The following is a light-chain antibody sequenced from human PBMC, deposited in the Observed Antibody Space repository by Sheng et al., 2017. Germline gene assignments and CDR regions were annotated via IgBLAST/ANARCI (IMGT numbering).Light chain of an antibody. J-gene: IGKJ2*03. CDR2: AAS. Sequence: IQLTQSPSSLSASVGDRVTITCRASQGISSYLAWYQQKPGKAPKLLIYAASTLQSGVPSRFSGSGSGTDFTLTISSLQPEDFAVYYCLQHGGPPYSFGPGTKLEIK. CDR1: QGISSY. V-gene: IGKV1-9*01. CDR3: LQHGGPPYS.